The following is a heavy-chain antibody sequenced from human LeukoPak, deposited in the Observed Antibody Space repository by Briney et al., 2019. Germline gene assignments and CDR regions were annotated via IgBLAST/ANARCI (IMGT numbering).Heavy chain of an antibody. D-gene: IGHD1-26*01. CDR1: GITFRNYW. Sequence: GGSLRLSCAASGITFRNYWMHWVRQAPGKGLVWVSRIKSDGSSSTYADSVKGRFTISRDNAKNTLYLQMNSLRAEDTAVYYCARTIGSKNAFDIWGQGTMVTVSS. V-gene: IGHV3-74*01. CDR3: ARTIGSKNAFDI. J-gene: IGHJ3*02. CDR2: IKSDGSSS.